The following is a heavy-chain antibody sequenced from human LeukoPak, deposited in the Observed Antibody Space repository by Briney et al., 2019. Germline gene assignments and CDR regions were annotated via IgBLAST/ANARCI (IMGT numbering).Heavy chain of an antibody. V-gene: IGHV3-23*01. J-gene: IGHJ5*02. Sequence: GASLRHSCAASGFTFSSYAMSWVRQAPGKGLEWVSAICGSGGSTYYADSVKGGFTISRDNSKNTLYLQMNSLRAEDTAVYYCAKTPYYYGSGNNWFDPWGQGTLVTVSS. CDR1: GFTFSSYA. D-gene: IGHD3-10*01. CDR3: AKTPYYYGSGNNWFDP. CDR2: ICGSGGST.